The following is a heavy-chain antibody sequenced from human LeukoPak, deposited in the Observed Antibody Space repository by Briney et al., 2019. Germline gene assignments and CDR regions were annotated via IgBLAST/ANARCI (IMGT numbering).Heavy chain of an antibody. Sequence: GGSLRLSCAASGFTFSSYAMSWVRQAPGKGLEWVSAISGSGGSTFYADSVEGRFTISRDNSKNTLYLQMNSLRAEDTAVYYRAKGSNFQLRVYDYWGQGTLVTVSS. D-gene: IGHD4-11*01. CDR3: AKGSNFQLRVYDY. V-gene: IGHV3-23*01. J-gene: IGHJ4*02. CDR1: GFTFSSYA. CDR2: ISGSGGST.